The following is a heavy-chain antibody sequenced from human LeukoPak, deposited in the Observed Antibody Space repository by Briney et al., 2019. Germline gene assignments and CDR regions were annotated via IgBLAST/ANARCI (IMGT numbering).Heavy chain of an antibody. D-gene: IGHD4-17*01. CDR2: IWFDGSNK. J-gene: IGHJ4*02. Sequence: PGRSLRLSCAASGFNFSSFGMHWVRQAPGRGLEWVAAIWFDGSNKYYADSVEGRFTISRDNSRNTLYLQMNSLRAEDTAVYYCAREVGNYYGDPSVYWGQGTLVTVSS. CDR3: AREVGNYYGDPSVY. V-gene: IGHV3-33*01. CDR1: GFNFSSFG.